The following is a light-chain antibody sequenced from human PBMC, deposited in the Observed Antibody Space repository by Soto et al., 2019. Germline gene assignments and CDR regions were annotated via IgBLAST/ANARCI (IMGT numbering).Light chain of an antibody. CDR1: QSVTGSY. J-gene: IGKJ3*01. Sequence: EIVLTQSPGALSLSPGERATLSCRASQSVTGSYLAWYQQKPGQAPMLLVYDASIRATGIPDRFSGSGSGTDFTLTISRLEPEDFAVYYCQQYGSSPITFGPGTKVDIK. CDR2: DAS. CDR3: QQYGSSPIT. V-gene: IGKV3-20*01.